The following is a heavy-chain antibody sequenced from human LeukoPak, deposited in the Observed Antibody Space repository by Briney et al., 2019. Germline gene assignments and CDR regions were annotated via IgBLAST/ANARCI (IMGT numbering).Heavy chain of an antibody. Sequence: ASVKVSCKASGYTFTSYDINWVRQATGQGLEWMGWMNPNSGNTGYAQKFQGRVTMTRNTSIGTAYMELSSLRSEDTAVYYCARGEPYSSGGPAEIRYNWFDPWGQGTLVTVSS. CDR3: ARGEPYSSGGPAEIRYNWFDP. CDR2: MNPNSGNT. V-gene: IGHV1-8*01. CDR1: GYTFTSYD. J-gene: IGHJ5*02. D-gene: IGHD6-19*01.